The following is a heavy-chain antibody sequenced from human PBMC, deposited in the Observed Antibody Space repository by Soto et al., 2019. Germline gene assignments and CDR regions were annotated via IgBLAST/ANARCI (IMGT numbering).Heavy chain of an antibody. D-gene: IGHD3-9*01. Sequence: PSETLSLTCAVCGGSFSGYYWSWIRQPPGKGLEWIGEINHSGSTNYNPSLKSRVTISVDTSKNQFSLKLSSVTAADTAVYYCAGGVWGDILTGYYYYYYGMDVWGQGTTVTVSS. CDR1: GGSFSGYY. V-gene: IGHV4-34*01. J-gene: IGHJ6*02. CDR3: AGGVWGDILTGYYYYYYGMDV. CDR2: INHSGST.